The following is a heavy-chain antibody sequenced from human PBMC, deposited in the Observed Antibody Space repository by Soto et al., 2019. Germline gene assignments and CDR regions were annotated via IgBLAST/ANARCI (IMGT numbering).Heavy chain of an antibody. V-gene: IGHV1-18*01. CDR1: GYTFTSYG. CDR3: ARAPQTEAGAGSWY. CDR2: ISGYNGDT. D-gene: IGHD6-13*01. J-gene: IGHJ4*02. Sequence: QVQLVQSGAEVKKPGASVKVSCKASGYTFTSYGISWVRQAPGQGLEWMGWISGYNGDTNNAQKYPARVTMTTDTSPGTAYMELRSLRSDDTAVYYCARAPQTEAGAGSWYWGQGTLVTVSS.